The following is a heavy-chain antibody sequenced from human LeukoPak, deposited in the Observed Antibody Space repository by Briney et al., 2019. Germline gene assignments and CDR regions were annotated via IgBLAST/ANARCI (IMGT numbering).Heavy chain of an antibody. CDR1: GFTFDDYA. D-gene: IGHD6-19*01. J-gene: IGHJ4*02. Sequence: PGGSLRLSCAASGFTFDDYAMHWVRRAPGKGLEWVSGISWNSGSIGYADSVKGRFTISRDNAKNSLYLQMNSLRAEDMALYYCAKVKYSSGHFDYWGQGTLVTVSS. CDR3: AKVKYSSGHFDY. V-gene: IGHV3-9*03. CDR2: ISWNSGSI.